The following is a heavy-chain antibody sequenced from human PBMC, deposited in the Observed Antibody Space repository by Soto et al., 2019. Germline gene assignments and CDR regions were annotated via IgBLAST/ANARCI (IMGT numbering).Heavy chain of an antibody. CDR1: GFTFSSYA. V-gene: IGHV3-30-3*01. CDR2: ISYDGSNK. J-gene: IGHJ4*02. D-gene: IGHD6-19*01. Sequence: QVQLVESGGGVVQPGRSLRLSCAASGFTFSSYAMHWVRQAPGKGLEWVAVISYDGSNKYYADSVKGRFTISRDNSKNTLYLQMNSLRAEDTAVYYCARDPLLWSSGWSGNYYFDYWGQGTLVTVSS. CDR3: ARDPLLWSSGWSGNYYFDY.